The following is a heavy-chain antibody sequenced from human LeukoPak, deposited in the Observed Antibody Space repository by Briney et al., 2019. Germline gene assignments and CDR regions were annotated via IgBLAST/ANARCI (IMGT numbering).Heavy chain of an antibody. CDR1: GGSISSYY. J-gene: IGHJ5*02. V-gene: IGHV4-4*07. D-gene: IGHD3-22*01. CDR3: AGDSSGYYLPWFDP. Sequence: SETLSLTCTVSGGSISSYYWSWIRQPAGKGLEWIGRIYTSGSTNYNPSLKSRVTMSVDTSKNQFSLKLSSVTAADTAVYCCAGDSSGYYLPWFDPWGQGTLVTVSS. CDR2: IYTSGST.